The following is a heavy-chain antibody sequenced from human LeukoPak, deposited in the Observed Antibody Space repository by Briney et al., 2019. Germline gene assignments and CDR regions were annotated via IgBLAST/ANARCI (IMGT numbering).Heavy chain of an antibody. CDR1: GGTFSSCA. D-gene: IGHD3-10*01. J-gene: IGHJ5*02. Sequence: ASVGVSCKASGGTFSSCAISWVRQAPGQGLEWMGWISAYNGNTNYAEKLQGRVTMTTDTSTSTAYMELRSLRSDDTAVYYCARDMSIEVRGVEFDPWGQGTLVTVSS. CDR2: ISAYNGNT. V-gene: IGHV1-18*01. CDR3: ARDMSIEVRGVEFDP.